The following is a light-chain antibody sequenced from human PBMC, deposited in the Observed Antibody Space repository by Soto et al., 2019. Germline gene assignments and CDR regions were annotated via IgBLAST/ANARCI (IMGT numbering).Light chain of an antibody. CDR3: SLYTSSSNYI. J-gene: IGLJ1*01. CDR1: SSDVGSYNR. CDR2: EVS. V-gene: IGLV2-18*01. Sequence: QSALTQPPSVSGSPGQSVTISCTGTSSDVGSYNRVSWYQQPPGTAPKLMIYEVSNRPSGVPDRFSGSKSGNTASLTISGLQAEDEADYYCSLYTSSSNYIFGNGTKVTV.